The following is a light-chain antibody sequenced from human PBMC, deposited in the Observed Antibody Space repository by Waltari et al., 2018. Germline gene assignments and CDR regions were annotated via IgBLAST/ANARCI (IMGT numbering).Light chain of an antibody. V-gene: IGLV1-40*01. CDR2: ANN. CDR1: NSTIGAGYD. J-gene: IGLJ1*01. Sequence: QSVLTQPPSVSGAPGQRVTISCTGSNSTIGAGYDVHWYQQLPTKAPKLLIFANNNRPSGVPDRFSGSRSGPSASLAITGLQAEDEADYYCQSYESSLSHSVFGTGTKVSVL. CDR3: QSYESSLSHSV.